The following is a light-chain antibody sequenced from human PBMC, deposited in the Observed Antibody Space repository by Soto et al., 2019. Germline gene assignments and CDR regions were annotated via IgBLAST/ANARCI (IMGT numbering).Light chain of an antibody. J-gene: IGKJ1*01. V-gene: IGKV3-20*01. CDR2: GAS. Sequence: EIVMTQSPATLSVSPGERATLSCRASQSVSSSYLAWYQQKPGQAPRLLIYGASSRATGIPDRFSGSGSGTDFTLTISSLEPEDFAVYFCQHYGSSPWTFGQGTKGDIK. CDR1: QSVSSSY. CDR3: QHYGSSPWT.